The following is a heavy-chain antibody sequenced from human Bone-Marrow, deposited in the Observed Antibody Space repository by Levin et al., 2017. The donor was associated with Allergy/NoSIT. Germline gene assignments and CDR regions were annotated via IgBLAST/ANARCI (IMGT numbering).Heavy chain of an antibody. CDR2: ARNKANSYMT. CDR3: VTDPMGTRARGYS. Sequence: SCAASGFIFSDHYMDWVRQAPGMGLEWLGRARNKANSYMTSYAASVKGRFTISRDDSQNSLSLQMDNLKPEDTAVYFCVTDPMGTRARGYSWGPGTLVTVSS. CDR1: GFIFSDHY. J-gene: IGHJ1*01. D-gene: IGHD2-21*01. V-gene: IGHV3-72*01.